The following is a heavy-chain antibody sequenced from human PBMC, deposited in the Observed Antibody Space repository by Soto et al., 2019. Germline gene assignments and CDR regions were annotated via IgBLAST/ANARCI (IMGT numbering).Heavy chain of an antibody. V-gene: IGHV3-33*01. CDR3: ARELSSYTGSRRYYFDY. CDR2: IWYDGSNK. Sequence: GGSLRLSCAASGFTFSSYGMHWVRQAPGKGLEWVAVIWYDGSNKYYADSVKGRFTISRDNSKNTLYLQMNSLRAEDTAVYYCARELSSYTGSRRYYFDYWGQGTLVTVSS. D-gene: IGHD1-26*01. J-gene: IGHJ4*02. CDR1: GFTFSSYG.